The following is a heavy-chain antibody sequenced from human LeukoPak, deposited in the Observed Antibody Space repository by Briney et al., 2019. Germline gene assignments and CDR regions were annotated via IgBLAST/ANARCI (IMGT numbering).Heavy chain of an antibody. CDR1: GGSISSDY. CDR3: ARGPYYYLDV. Sequence: PSETLSLTCSVSGGSISSDYWSWIRQPPGKGLEWIGYIYYTGTTNYNSSLKSRVTISVDRSKHLFSLKLSSVIAADTAVYYCARGPYYYLDVWGTGPTVTVSS. V-gene: IGHV4-59*01. CDR2: IYYTGTT. J-gene: IGHJ6*03.